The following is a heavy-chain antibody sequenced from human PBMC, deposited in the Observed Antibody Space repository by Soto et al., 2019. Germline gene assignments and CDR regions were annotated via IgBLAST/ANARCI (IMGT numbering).Heavy chain of an antibody. Sequence: GGSLRLSCAASGFTFSSYGMHWVRQAPGKGLEWVAVIWYDGSNKYYADSVKGRYTISRDNSKNTLYLQMNSLRAEDTAVYYCARDHSGVGATHRAPAYWGQATLVTVSS. CDR1: GFTFSSYG. CDR3: ARDHSGVGATHRAPAY. CDR2: IWYDGSNK. J-gene: IGHJ4*02. D-gene: IGHD1-26*01. V-gene: IGHV3-33*01.